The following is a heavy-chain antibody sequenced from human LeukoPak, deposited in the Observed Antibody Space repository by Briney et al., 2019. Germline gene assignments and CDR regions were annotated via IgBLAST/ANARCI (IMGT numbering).Heavy chain of an antibody. J-gene: IGHJ6*02. V-gene: IGHV3-30*04. Sequence: GGSLRHSCAASGFTFSTYAMHWVRQAPGKGLEWVSVIAFDGSKKYYADSVTGRFTISRDNSKNTLYLQMNSLRPEDTAVYCCARGNSVSYYYYGLDVWGQGTTVTVSS. CDR2: IAFDGSKK. CDR1: GFTFSTYA. CDR3: ARGNSVSYYYYGLDV. D-gene: IGHD5/OR15-5a*01.